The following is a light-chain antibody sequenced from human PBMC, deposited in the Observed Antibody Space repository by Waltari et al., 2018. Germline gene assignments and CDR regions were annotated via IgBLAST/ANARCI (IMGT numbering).Light chain of an antibody. CDR2: KAS. CDR3: QHYNSYGT. J-gene: IGKJ1*01. Sequence: DIQMTQSPSTPSAYVGDRVTITCRASQTISSWLAWYQQKPGKAPKLLIYKASSLESGVPSRFSGSGSGTEFTLTISSLQPDDFATYYCQHYNSYGTFGQGTKVEF. CDR1: QTISSW. V-gene: IGKV1-5*03.